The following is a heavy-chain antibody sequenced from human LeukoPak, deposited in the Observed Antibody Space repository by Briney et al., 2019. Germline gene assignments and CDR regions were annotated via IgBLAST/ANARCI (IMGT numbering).Heavy chain of an antibody. Sequence: PGGSLRLSCAASGFTFSNTWMNWVRQAPGKGLEWVSTISASDGSTYYADSVKGRFTISRDNSKNTLYLQMNSLRAEDTAVYYCAKKYHYGSGSYLYYFDYWGQGTLVTVSS. J-gene: IGHJ4*02. V-gene: IGHV3-23*01. D-gene: IGHD3-10*01. CDR2: ISASDGST. CDR1: GFTFSNTW. CDR3: AKKYHYGSGSYLYYFDY.